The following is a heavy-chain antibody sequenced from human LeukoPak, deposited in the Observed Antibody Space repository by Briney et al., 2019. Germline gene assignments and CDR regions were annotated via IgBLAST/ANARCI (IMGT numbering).Heavy chain of an antibody. CDR3: ARFLKPTVMFAFDF. Sequence: GGSLRLSCAASGFTFSSYSMNWVRQAPGKGLEWVSSISSSSSYIYYADSVKGRFTISRDNAKNSLYLQMNSLRAEDTAVSYCARFLKPTVMFAFDFWGQGTMVTVSS. V-gene: IGHV3-21*04. D-gene: IGHD1-1*01. J-gene: IGHJ3*01. CDR1: GFTFSSYS. CDR2: ISSSSSYI.